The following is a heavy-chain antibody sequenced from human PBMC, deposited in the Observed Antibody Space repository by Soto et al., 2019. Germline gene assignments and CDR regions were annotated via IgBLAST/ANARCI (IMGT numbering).Heavy chain of an antibody. D-gene: IGHD5-12*01. CDR1: GGSISSYY. CDR3: ARHEGASGYDFPNYFDY. V-gene: IGHV4-59*08. J-gene: IGHJ4*02. CDR2: IYYSGST. Sequence: SETLSLTCTVSGGSISSYYWSWIRQPPGKGLEWIGYIYYSGSTNYNPSLKSRVTISVDTSKNQFSLKLSSVTAADTAVYYCARHEGASGYDFPNYFDYWGQGTLVTVSS.